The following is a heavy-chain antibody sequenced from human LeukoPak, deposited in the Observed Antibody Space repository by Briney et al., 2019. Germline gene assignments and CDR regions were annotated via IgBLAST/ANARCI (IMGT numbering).Heavy chain of an antibody. Sequence: GGSLRLSCAASGFTFDDYAMHWVRQAPGKGLEWISYISSSSSTIYHTDSVKGRFTISRDNAKNSLYLQMNSLRAEDTAVYYCAKGGEFGIAAAGHKGYPVAFDIWGQGTMVTVSS. CDR3: AKGGEFGIAAAGHKGYPVAFDI. CDR1: GFTFDDYA. CDR2: ISSSSSTI. V-gene: IGHV3-48*01. J-gene: IGHJ3*02. D-gene: IGHD6-13*01.